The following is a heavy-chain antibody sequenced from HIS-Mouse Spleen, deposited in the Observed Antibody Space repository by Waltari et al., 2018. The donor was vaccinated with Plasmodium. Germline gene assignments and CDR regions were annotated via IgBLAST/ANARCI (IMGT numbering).Heavy chain of an antibody. D-gene: IGHD6-13*01. CDR1: GFTFSSYS. Sequence: EVQLVESGGGLVKPGGSLRLSCAASGFTFSSYSMNWVRQAPGEVVEWVSSIRNSSSYIYYADSVKGRFTISRDNAKNSLYLQMNSLRAEDTAVYYCARESSSSWYFDYWGQGTLVTVSA. J-gene: IGHJ4*02. CDR2: IRNSSSYI. V-gene: IGHV3-21*01. CDR3: ARESSSSWYFDY.